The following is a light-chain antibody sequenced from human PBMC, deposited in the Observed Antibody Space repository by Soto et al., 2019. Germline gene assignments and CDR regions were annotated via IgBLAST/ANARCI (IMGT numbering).Light chain of an antibody. CDR1: SSDVGGYNF. CDR2: EVT. V-gene: IGLV2-14*01. J-gene: IGLJ3*02. CDR3: TSYPSSRTWV. Sequence: QSALAQPASVSGSPGQSITISCTGTSSDVGGYNFVSWYQQHPGKAPKLMIYEVTNRPSGISPRFSGSKSGNTASLTISGLQAEDEADYYCTSYPSSRTWVFGGGTKLTVL.